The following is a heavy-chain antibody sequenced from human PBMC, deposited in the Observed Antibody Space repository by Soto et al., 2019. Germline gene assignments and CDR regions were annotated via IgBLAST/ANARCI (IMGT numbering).Heavy chain of an antibody. D-gene: IGHD2-15*01. Sequence: QVQLVESGGGVVQPGGSLRLSCAASGCTFSNSAMHWVRQAPGKGLEWVSYISFDGNNIYYPDSVRGRFTISRDNYKNTLSLQLNSMRAEDTAVDDCAKGCADDGNCFVFDYWGQGVLVAVSS. J-gene: IGHJ4*02. V-gene: IGHV3-30*04. CDR1: GCTFSNSA. CDR3: AKGCADDGNCFVFDY. CDR2: ISFDGNNI.